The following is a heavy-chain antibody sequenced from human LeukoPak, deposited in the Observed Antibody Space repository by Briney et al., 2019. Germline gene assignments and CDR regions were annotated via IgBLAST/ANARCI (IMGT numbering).Heavy chain of an antibody. D-gene: IGHD3-10*01. V-gene: IGHV4-34*01. Sequence: SETLSLTCAVYGGSFSGYYWSWIRQPPGKGLEWIGEINHSGSTNYNPSLKSRVTISVDTSKNQFSLKLSSVTAADTAVYYCAGVRGSGSYSLDYWGQGTLVTVSS. CDR1: GGSFSGYY. CDR2: INHSGST. J-gene: IGHJ4*02. CDR3: AGVRGSGSYSLDY.